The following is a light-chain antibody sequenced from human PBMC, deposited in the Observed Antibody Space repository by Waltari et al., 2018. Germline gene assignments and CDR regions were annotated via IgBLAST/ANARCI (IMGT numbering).Light chain of an antibody. CDR1: QSVSRA. CDR3: QHYVRLPVT. J-gene: IGKJ1*01. Sequence: EIVLTQSPGTLSLSPGERATLSCRASQSVSRALAWYQQKPGQAPRLLIYAASSRATGIPDSFSGSGSGTDFSLTISRLEPEDFAVYYCQHYVRLPVTFGQGTKVEIK. V-gene: IGKV3-20*01. CDR2: AAS.